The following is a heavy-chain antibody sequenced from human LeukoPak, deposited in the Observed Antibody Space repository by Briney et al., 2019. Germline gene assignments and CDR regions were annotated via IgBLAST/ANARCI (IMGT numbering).Heavy chain of an antibody. D-gene: IGHD2-8*02. V-gene: IGHV4-59*01. Sequence: SETLSLTCTVSGGSISSYYWSWIRQPPGKGLEWIGYIYYSGSTNYNPSLKSRVTISVDTSKNQFSLKLSSVTAADTAVYYCARQHWSRTLGYWGQGTLVTVSS. J-gene: IGHJ4*02. CDR2: IYYSGST. CDR1: GGSISSYY. CDR3: ARQHWSRTLGY.